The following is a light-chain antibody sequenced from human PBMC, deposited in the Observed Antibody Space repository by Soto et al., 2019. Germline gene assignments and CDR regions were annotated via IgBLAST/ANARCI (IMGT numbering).Light chain of an antibody. CDR3: KQYGSSPWT. V-gene: IGKV3-20*01. Sequence: EILLTQSPGPLSFSPGERATLSCTASQLVSSNFLAWYQQKPGQAPRLLIYAASNRATAFPGRFSASGFGTGFTLTIRRLENEVGAFYYCKQYGSSPWTFGQGTKVAIK. J-gene: IGKJ1*01. CDR1: QLVSSNF. CDR2: AAS.